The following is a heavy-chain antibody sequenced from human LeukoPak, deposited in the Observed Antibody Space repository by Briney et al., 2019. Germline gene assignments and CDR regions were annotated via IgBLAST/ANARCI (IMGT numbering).Heavy chain of an antibody. Sequence: SETLSLTCAVSGGSISSNSYYWGWIRQPPGKGLEWIGSIYYSGSTYYNPSLKSRVTISVDTSKNQFSLKLSSVTAADTAVYYCAREKYGSGSYLGVSPHYFDYWGQGTLVTVSS. CDR3: AREKYGSGSYLGVSPHYFDY. D-gene: IGHD3-10*01. V-gene: IGHV4-39*07. J-gene: IGHJ4*02. CDR2: IYYSGST. CDR1: GGSISSNSYY.